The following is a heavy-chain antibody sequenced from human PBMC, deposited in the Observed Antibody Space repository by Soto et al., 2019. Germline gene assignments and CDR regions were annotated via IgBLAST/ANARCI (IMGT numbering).Heavy chain of an antibody. V-gene: IGHV4-59*01. Sequence: QVQLQESGPGLVKPSETLSLTCTVSGDSISSSYWNWIRQAPGKGLEWIGYIDDTGSTNYNPSLKSRVTLSVDPSNNQYSLKLSSVTAADTAVYYCASGVLEWLLRDSYYYYMDVWGKGTTVTVSS. D-gene: IGHD3-3*01. J-gene: IGHJ6*03. CDR1: GDSISSSY. CDR3: ASGVLEWLLRDSYYYYMDV. CDR2: IDDTGST.